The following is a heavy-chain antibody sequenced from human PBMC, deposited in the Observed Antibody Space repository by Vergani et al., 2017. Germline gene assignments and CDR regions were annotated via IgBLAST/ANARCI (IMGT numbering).Heavy chain of an antibody. V-gene: IGHV3-9*01. CDR2: ISWNSGSI. Sequence: EVQLVESGGGLVQPGRSLRLSCAASGFTFDDYAMHWVRQAPGKGLEWVSGISWNSGSIGYADSVKGRFTISRDNAKNSLYLQMNSLRAEDTAVYYCARVLGGKSQYYYDSSGYYYPGYFDLWGRGTLVTVSS. CDR1: GFTFDDYA. CDR3: ARVLGGKSQYYYDSSGYYYPGYFDL. J-gene: IGHJ2*01. D-gene: IGHD3-22*01.